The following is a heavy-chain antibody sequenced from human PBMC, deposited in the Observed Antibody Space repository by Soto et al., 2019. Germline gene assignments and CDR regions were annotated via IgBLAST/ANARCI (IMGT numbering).Heavy chain of an antibody. CDR1: GGSISSGDYS. CDR2: IYNSGIT. D-gene: IGHD3-3*01. CDR3: ARGVTVFGLVSRFWFDP. J-gene: IGHJ5*02. V-gene: IGHV4-30-4*01. Sequence: TLSLTCPVSGGSISSGDYSWSWVRQSPGKGLEWIGHIYNSGITYYNPSLKSRVVISIDTSRNQFSLRLNSLTAADRAVYFCARGVTVFGLVSRFWFDPWGQGTVVTVSS.